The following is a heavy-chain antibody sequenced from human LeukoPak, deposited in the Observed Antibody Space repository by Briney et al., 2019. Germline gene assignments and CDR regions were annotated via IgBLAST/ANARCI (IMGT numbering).Heavy chain of an antibody. J-gene: IGHJ4*02. CDR2: ISLSGDNA. V-gene: IGHV3-23*01. Sequence: GGSLRLSLAASRFMFRNHAMSWVRQAPAKGLEWVSAISLSGDNAYYADSVKGRFTISRDNSKNTLSLQINSLRAEDTAVYYCAKDFSGWYYFDYWGQGTLVTVSS. CDR1: RFMFRNHA. CDR3: AKDFSGWYYFDY. D-gene: IGHD6-19*01.